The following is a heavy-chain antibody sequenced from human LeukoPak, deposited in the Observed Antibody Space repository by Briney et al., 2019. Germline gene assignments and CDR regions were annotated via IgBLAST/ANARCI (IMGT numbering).Heavy chain of an antibody. V-gene: IGHV3-48*03. CDR2: ISTSGTTV. CDR1: GFTFSSYE. J-gene: IGHJ4*02. CDR3: ARLAAAGTYYFDN. D-gene: IGHD6-13*01. Sequence: GGSLRLSCATYGFTFSSYEVNWVRQAPGKGLEWLSYISTSGTTVYSADSVKGRFSISRDNAKNSLYLQMNSLRADDTAVYYCARLAAAGTYYFDNWGQGTLVTVSS.